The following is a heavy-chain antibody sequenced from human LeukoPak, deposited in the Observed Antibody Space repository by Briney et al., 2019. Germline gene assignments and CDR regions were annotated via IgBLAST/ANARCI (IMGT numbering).Heavy chain of an antibody. CDR1: GGSISDYY. Sequence: SETLSLTCTVSGGSISDYYWSWIRQPPGKGLEWIGYIYYSGNTNYNPSLKSRVTISVDTSKNQFSLKLSSVTAADTAIYYCARESGAFSPFGFWGQGTLVTVSS. CDR2: IYYSGNT. CDR3: ARESGAFSPFGF. J-gene: IGHJ4*02. D-gene: IGHD1-26*01. V-gene: IGHV4-59*01.